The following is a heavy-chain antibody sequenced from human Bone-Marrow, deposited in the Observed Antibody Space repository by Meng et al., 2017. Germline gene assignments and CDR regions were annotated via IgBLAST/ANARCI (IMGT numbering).Heavy chain of an antibody. CDR1: GFTFSSYW. V-gene: IGHV3-7*01. J-gene: IGHJ6*02. Sequence: GESLKISCAASGFTFSSYWMSWVRQAPGKGLEWVANIKQDGSEKYYVDSVKGRFTISRDNAKNSLYLQMNSLRAEDTAVYYCAREGKTSGYDPYYDNYYYCYGMDVWGQGNMVTVSS. CDR3: AREGKTSGYDPYYDNYYYCYGMDV. CDR2: IKQDGSEK. D-gene: IGHD5-12*01.